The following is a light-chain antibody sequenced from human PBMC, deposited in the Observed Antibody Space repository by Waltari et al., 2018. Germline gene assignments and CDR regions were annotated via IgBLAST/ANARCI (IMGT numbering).Light chain of an antibody. Sequence: QSALTQPASVSGSLGQSITISCTETSRDVGSYTVVSWYQQHPDKVPKLMIYEGSKRPSGVSNRFSGSKSGNTASLTISGLQAEDEADYYYCSYAASRNVFGTGTKVTVL. J-gene: IGLJ1*01. V-gene: IGLV2-23*03. CDR3: CSYAASRNV. CDR2: EGS. CDR1: SRDVGSYTV.